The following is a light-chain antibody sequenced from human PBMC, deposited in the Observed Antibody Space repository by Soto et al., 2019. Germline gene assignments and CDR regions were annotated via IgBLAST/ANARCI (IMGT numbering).Light chain of an antibody. Sequence: EIVLTQSPATLSLSPGERATLSCRASQGVSSYLAWYQQKPGQAPRLLIYDASNRATGIPARFSGSGPGTDFTLTISSLEPEDFAVYYCQQRSNFGQGTRLEMK. CDR1: QGVSSY. CDR2: DAS. CDR3: QQRSN. V-gene: IGKV3D-11*01. J-gene: IGKJ5*01.